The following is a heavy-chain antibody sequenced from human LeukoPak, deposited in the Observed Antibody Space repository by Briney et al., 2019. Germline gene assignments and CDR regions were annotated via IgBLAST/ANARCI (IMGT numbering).Heavy chain of an antibody. Sequence: AASVKVSCKASGYTFTGYYMHWVRQAPGQGLEWMGWINPNSGGTNYAQKFQGRVTMTRDTSISTAYMELSRLRSDDTAVYYCARDRNYNWNYLRRNWFDPWGQGTLVTVSS. CDR2: INPNSGGT. V-gene: IGHV1-2*02. CDR3: ARDRNYNWNYLRRNWFDP. D-gene: IGHD1-1*01. CDR1: GYTFTGYY. J-gene: IGHJ5*02.